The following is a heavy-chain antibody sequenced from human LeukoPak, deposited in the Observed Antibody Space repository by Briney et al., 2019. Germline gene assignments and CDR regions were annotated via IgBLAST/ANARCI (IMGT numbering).Heavy chain of an antibody. J-gene: IGHJ4*02. CDR2: IYYSGST. CDR3: ARHLYGSGLHRIDY. D-gene: IGHD6-19*01. V-gene: IGHV4-39*01. CDR1: GGSISSTNYY. Sequence: SETLSLTCSVSGGSISSTNYYWGWIRQPPGKGLEWIGSIYYSGSTYYNPSLKSRVTTSVDTSKNQFSLKLSSVTAADTAVYHCARHLYGSGLHRIDYWGQGTLVTVSS.